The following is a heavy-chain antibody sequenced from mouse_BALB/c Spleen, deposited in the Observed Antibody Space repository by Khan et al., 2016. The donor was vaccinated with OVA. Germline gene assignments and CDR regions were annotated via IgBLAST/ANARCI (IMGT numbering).Heavy chain of an antibody. CDR2: INTYTGES. J-gene: IGHJ4*01. CDR3: ARPPSFSYVMDS. V-gene: IGHV9-3-1*01. D-gene: IGHD6-1*01. CDR1: GYTFTKYG. Sequence: QIQLVQSGPELKKPGETVKISCKASGYTFTKYGMNWVKQAPGKGLKWMGWINTYTGESTYVDDFKGRFAFSLETSASTAYLQINNLKDEDSATYFCARPPSFSYVMDSWGQGTSVTVSS.